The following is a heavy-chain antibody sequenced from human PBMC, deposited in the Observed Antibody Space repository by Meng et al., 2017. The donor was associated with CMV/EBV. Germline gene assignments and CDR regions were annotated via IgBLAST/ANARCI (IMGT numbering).Heavy chain of an antibody. J-gene: IGHJ5*02. CDR1: GYTFTSYD. D-gene: IGHD3-3*01. CDR2: MNPNSGNT. Sequence: SVKVSCKASGYTFTSYDINWVRQATGQGLEWMGWMNPNSGNTGYAQKFQGRVTITRNTSISTAYMELSSLRSEDTAVYYCARDAVYWYDFWSGYYKGSWFDPWGQGTLVTVSS. V-gene: IGHV1-8*03. CDR3: ARDAVYWYDFWSGYYKGSWFDP.